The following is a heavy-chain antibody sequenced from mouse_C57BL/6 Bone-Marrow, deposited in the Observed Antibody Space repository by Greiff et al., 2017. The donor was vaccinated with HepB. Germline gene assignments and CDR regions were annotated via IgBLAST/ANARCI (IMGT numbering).Heavy chain of an antibody. D-gene: IGHD1-1*01. Sequence: QVQLQQPGAELVKPGASVKLSCKASGYTFTSYWMQWVKQRPGQGLEWIGEIDPSDSYTNYNQKFKGKATLTVETSSSTAYMQLSSLTSEDSAVYYCAREDTTVVATDYFDYWGQGTTLTVSS. V-gene: IGHV1-50*01. J-gene: IGHJ2*01. CDR3: AREDTTVVATDYFDY. CDR2: IDPSDSYT. CDR1: GYTFTSYW.